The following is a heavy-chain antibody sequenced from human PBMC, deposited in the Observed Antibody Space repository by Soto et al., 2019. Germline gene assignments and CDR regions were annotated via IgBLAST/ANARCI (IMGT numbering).Heavy chain of an antibody. Sequence: QVQLQESGPGLVKPSQTLSLTCTVSGGSISSGGYYWSWIRQHPGKGLEWIGYIYYSGSTYYNPSLKSXVTXSXVTSKNQFSLKLSSVTAADTAVYYCARDSYGDYPDYWGQGTLVTVSS. J-gene: IGHJ4*02. D-gene: IGHD4-17*01. CDR3: ARDSYGDYPDY. CDR2: IYYSGST. V-gene: IGHV4-31*03. CDR1: GGSISSGGYY.